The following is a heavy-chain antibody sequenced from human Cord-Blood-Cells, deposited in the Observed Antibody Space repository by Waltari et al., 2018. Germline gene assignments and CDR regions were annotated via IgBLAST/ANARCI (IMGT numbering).Heavy chain of an antibody. J-gene: IGHJ4*02. CDR2: IYYSGTT. D-gene: IGHD6-13*01. CDR3: ERHCHNSSRLPPYFDY. V-gene: IGHV4-39*01. Sequence: QLQLQESGPGLVKPSETLSLTCTVSGGSISSSSYYWGGIRQPPGKGLEWIGSIYYSGTTYDNPTLKSRVTISVDTSKNQFYLKLSAVTAADTAVYYCERHCHNSSRLPPYFDYWGQGTLVTVSS. CDR1: GGSISSSSYY.